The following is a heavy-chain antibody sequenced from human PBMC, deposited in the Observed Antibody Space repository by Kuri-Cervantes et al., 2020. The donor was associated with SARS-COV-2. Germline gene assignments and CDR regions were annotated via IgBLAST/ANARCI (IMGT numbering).Heavy chain of an antibody. CDR3: ARERDYYGSGYI. CDR2: MNPNSGNT. V-gene: IGHV1-8*03. J-gene: IGHJ3*02. D-gene: IGHD3-10*01. Sequence: ASVKVSCKASGYTFTSYDINWARQATGQGLEWMGWMNPNSGNTGYAQKFQGRVTITRNTSISTACMELSSLRSEDTAVYYCARERDYYGSGYIWGQGTTVTVSS. CDR1: GYTFTSYD.